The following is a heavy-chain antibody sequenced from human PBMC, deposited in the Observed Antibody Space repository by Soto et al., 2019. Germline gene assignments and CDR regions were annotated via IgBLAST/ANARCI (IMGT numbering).Heavy chain of an antibody. CDR3: ARIGYDSSGYYPQTFDY. CDR2: IYYSGST. CDR1: GGSISSGGYY. V-gene: IGHV4-31*03. D-gene: IGHD3-22*01. J-gene: IGHJ4*02. Sequence: QVQLQESGPGLVKPSQTLSLTCTVSGGSISSGGYYWSWIHQHPGKGLEWIGYIYYSGSTYYNPSLKSRVTISVDTSKNQFSLKLSSVTAADTAVYYCARIGYDSSGYYPQTFDYWGQGTLVTVSS.